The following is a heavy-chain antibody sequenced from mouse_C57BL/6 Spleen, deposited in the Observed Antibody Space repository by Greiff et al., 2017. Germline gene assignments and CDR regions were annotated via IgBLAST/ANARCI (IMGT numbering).Heavy chain of an antibody. Sequence: QVQLQQPGAELVKPGASVKLSCKASGYTFTSYWMQWVKQRPGQGLEWIGEIDPSDSYTNYNQKFKGKATLTVDTSSSTAYMQLSSLTSEDSAVYYCARRGYYHYFDYWGQGTTLTVSS. J-gene: IGHJ2*01. CDR1: GYTFTSYW. CDR3: ARRGYYHYFDY. D-gene: IGHD1-1*02. CDR2: IDPSDSYT. V-gene: IGHV1-50*01.